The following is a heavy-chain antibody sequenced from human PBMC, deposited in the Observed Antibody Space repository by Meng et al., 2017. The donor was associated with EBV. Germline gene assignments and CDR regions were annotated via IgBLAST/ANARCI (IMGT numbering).Heavy chain of an antibody. Sequence: VRLGGSGGGVVQPGRSLRLSCAASGFTFSSYGMHWVRQATGKGLEWVAVISYDGSNKYYADSVKGRFTISRDNSKNTLYLQMNSLRAEDTAVYYCAKEGIQLWSKFFDYWGQGTLVTVSS. CDR1: GFTFSSYG. J-gene: IGHJ4*02. D-gene: IGHD5-18*01. V-gene: IGHV3-30*18. CDR2: ISYDGSNK. CDR3: AKEGIQLWSKFFDY.